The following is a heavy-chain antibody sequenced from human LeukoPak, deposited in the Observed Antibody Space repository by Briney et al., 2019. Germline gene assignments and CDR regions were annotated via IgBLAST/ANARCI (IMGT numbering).Heavy chain of an antibody. CDR2: INPSGGST. D-gene: IGHD2-2*02. CDR3: ARDRDCSSTSCYIPFRYYYYYMDV. V-gene: IGHV1-46*01. CDR1: GYAFSGYY. Sequence: ASVTVSCKSSGYAFSGYYMHWVRQAPGQGLEWVGIINPSGGSTSYAHKFQGRVTMTRDTSTSTVYMELSRLRSDDTAVYYCARDRDCSSTSCYIPFRYYYYYMDVWAKGTTVTVSS. J-gene: IGHJ6*03.